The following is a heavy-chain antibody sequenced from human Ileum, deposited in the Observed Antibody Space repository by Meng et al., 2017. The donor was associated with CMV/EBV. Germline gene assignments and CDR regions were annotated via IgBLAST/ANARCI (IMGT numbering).Heavy chain of an antibody. D-gene: IGHD3-3*01. CDR1: GYTFTSYG. Sequence: ASVTVSCKASGYTFTSYGISWVRQAPGQGLEWMGWISAYNGNTNYAQKLRGRITMTTDTSTSTAYMEMRSLRPDDAAVYYCARPGGGFWSGYSDYWGQGTLVTVSS. J-gene: IGHJ4*02. CDR3: ARPGGGFWSGYSDY. V-gene: IGHV1-18*01. CDR2: ISAYNGNT.